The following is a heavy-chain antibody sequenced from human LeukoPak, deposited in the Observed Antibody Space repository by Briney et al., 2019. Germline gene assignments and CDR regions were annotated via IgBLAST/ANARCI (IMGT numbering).Heavy chain of an antibody. CDR2: ISGSGGST. D-gene: IGHD3-10*01. V-gene: IGHV3-23*01. Sequence: GRSLRLSCAASGFTFSSYAMSWVRQAPGKGLEWVSAISGSGGSTYYADSVKGRFTISRDNSKNTLYLQMNSLRAEDTAVYYCAKMAGVTIRRYYFDYWGQGTLVTVSS. CDR3: AKMAGVTIRRYYFDY. CDR1: GFTFSSYA. J-gene: IGHJ4*02.